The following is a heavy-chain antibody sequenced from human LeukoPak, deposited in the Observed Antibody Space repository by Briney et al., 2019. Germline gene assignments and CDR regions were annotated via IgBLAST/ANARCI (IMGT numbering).Heavy chain of an antibody. CDR1: GFTFDDYA. CDR3: AKIGQKRAYYYYYYMDV. CDR2: ISWNSGSI. Sequence: GRSLRLSCAASGFTFDDYAMHWVRQAPGKGLEWVSGISWNSGSIGYADSVKGRFTISRDNAKNSLYLQMNSLRAEDTALYYCAKIGQKRAYYYYYYMDVWGKGTTVTVSS. V-gene: IGHV3-9*01. D-gene: IGHD3-22*01. J-gene: IGHJ6*03.